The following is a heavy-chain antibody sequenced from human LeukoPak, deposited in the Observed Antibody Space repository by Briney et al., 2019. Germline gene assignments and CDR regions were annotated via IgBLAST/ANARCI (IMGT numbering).Heavy chain of an antibody. Sequence: PGGSLRLSCAASGFTFSSYAISCGRQAPGNGLWWGSSISGNVGSTYYADSIKGRFTISRDNSENTMFMQMDSLRAEDTAVYYCAKDHYHGSGSLYPIFEYWGQGTLVAVSS. V-gene: IGHV3-23*01. CDR3: AKDHYHGSGSLYPIFEY. J-gene: IGHJ4*02. D-gene: IGHD3-10*01. CDR1: GFTFSSYA. CDR2: ISGNVGST.